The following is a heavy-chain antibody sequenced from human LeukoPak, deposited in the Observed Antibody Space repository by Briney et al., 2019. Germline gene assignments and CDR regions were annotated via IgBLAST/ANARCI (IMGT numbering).Heavy chain of an antibody. V-gene: IGHV3-21*01. D-gene: IGHD3-16*01. CDR3: GRAFPPLRTSSAGDL. Sequence: PGGSLTLSCSASGFSFSDYDMDWVRQAPGKGLEWVSSISGRSSHIYYGDSVKGRFAISRDNAKNSLYLQMNNLGAEDTAVYYCGRAFPPLRTSSAGDLWGQGILVTVSS. J-gene: IGHJ4*02. CDR2: ISGRSSHI. CDR1: GFSFSDYD.